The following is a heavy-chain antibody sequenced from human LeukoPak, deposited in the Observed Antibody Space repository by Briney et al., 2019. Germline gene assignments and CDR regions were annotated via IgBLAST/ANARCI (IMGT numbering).Heavy chain of an antibody. Sequence: GTSLRLSCAVSGFTMKNFGMHWVRQAPGKGLEWVAVIWYDGSQRHYMGSVKGRFAISRENSMNTLSLEMNGLRVEDTALYYCVRGADMNYNFENSFYFDSWGQGALVIVSS. V-gene: IGHV3-33*01. J-gene: IGHJ4*02. D-gene: IGHD3-3*01. CDR3: VRGADMNYNFENSFYFDS. CDR2: IWYDGSQR. CDR1: GFTMKNFG.